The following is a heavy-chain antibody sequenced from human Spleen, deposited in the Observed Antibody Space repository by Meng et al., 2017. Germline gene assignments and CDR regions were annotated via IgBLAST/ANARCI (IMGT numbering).Heavy chain of an antibody. D-gene: IGHD4-11*01. V-gene: IGHV4-34*01. CDR3: ARDPTTMAHDFDY. J-gene: IGHJ4*02. CDR2: INHSVST. Sequence: QVQLQQCGRGRVKPSRHCSFTCVVSGESFVYSYWSWNRKPPGKGLGWIGEINHSVSTNSNQSLEGRATISVDTSQNNLSLKLSSVTAADSAVYSCARDPTTMAHDFDYWGQGTLVTVSS. CDR1: GESFVYSY.